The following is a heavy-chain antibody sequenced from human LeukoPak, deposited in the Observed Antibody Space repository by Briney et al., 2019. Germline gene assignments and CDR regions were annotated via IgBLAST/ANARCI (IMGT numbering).Heavy chain of an antibody. CDR1: GGSISSYY. CDR2: IYYSGST. D-gene: IGHD5-18*01. CDR3: ARHTPAGYSSGLSGYDY. J-gene: IGHJ4*02. V-gene: IGHV4-39*01. Sequence: SETLSLTCTVSGGSISSYYWGWIRQPPGKGLEWIGSIYYSGSTYYNPSLKSRVTISVDTSKNQFPLKLSSVTAADTAVYYCARHTPAGYSSGLSGYDYWGQGTLVTVSS.